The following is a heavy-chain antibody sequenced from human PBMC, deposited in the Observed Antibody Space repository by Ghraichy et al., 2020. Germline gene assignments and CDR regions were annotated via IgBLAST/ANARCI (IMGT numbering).Heavy chain of an antibody. Sequence: GGSLRLSCAASGFTFSTYAMSWVRQAPGKGLEWVSAITGSGGSTYYADSVKGRFTISRYNSKNTLYLQVNSLRAEDTAVYYCAKSLKVGATYSVSDYWGQGTLVTVSS. D-gene: IGHD1-26*01. CDR1: GFTFSTYA. V-gene: IGHV3-23*01. CDR2: ITGSGGST. CDR3: AKSLKVGATYSVSDY. J-gene: IGHJ4*02.